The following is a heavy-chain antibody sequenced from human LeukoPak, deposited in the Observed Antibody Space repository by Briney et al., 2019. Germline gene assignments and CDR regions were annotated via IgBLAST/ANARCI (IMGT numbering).Heavy chain of an antibody. Sequence: PGGSLRLSCAASGFTFSSYGMHWVRQAPGKGLEWVAFIRYDGSNKYYADSVKGRFTISRDNSKNTLYLQMNSLRAEDTAVYYCAKVYDFWSGYPHYYMDXXGKGTTVTVSS. J-gene: IGHJ6*03. CDR2: IRYDGSNK. V-gene: IGHV3-30*02. CDR3: AKVYDFWSGYPHYYMDX. CDR1: GFTFSSYG. D-gene: IGHD3-3*01.